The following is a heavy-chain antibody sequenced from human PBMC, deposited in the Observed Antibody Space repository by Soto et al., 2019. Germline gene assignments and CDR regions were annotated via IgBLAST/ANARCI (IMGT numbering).Heavy chain of an antibody. CDR1: GGSVSSGSYY. CDR2: IYYSGST. V-gene: IGHV4-61*01. Sequence: SETLSLTCTVSGGSVSSGSYYWTWIRQPPGKGLEWIGYIYYSGSTNYNPSLKSRVTISVDTSKNQFSLKLSPVTAADTAVYYCARDESRLYFYDSSGYYGNWFDPWGQGTLVTVSS. CDR3: ARDESRLYFYDSSGYYGNWFDP. D-gene: IGHD3-22*01. J-gene: IGHJ5*02.